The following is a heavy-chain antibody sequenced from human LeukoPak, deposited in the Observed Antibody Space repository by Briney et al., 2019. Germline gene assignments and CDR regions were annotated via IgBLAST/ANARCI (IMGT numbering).Heavy chain of an antibody. J-gene: IGHJ6*03. CDR3: ARDGVSMVWGVRVLDYYNYYMDV. V-gene: IGHV3-7*01. CDR1: GFTFSSYW. Sequence: GGSLRLSCAASGFTFSSYWMSWVRQAPGKGLEWVANIKQDGSEKYYVDSVKGRFTISRDNAKNSLYLQMNSLRAEDTAVYYCARDGVSMVWGVRVLDYYNYYMDVWGKGTTVTISS. D-gene: IGHD3-10*01. CDR2: IKQDGSEK.